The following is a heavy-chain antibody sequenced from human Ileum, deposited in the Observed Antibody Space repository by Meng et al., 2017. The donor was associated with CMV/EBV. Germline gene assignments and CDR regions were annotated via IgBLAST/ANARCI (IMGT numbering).Heavy chain of an antibody. Sequence: GESLKISCAASGFTFSSYSMNWVRQAPGKGLEWVSSISSSSSYIYYADSVKGRFTISRDNSKNTLYVQMNSLRAEDTALYYCAKCRGGSCYYFDYWGQGALVTVSS. J-gene: IGHJ4*02. CDR1: GFTFSSYS. CDR3: AKCRGGSCYYFDY. V-gene: IGHV3-21*04. CDR2: ISSSSSYI. D-gene: IGHD2-15*01.